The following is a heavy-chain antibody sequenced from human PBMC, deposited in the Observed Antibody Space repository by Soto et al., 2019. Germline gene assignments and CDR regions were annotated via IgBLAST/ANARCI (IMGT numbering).Heavy chain of an antibody. Sequence: GESLKISCKGSGYSFTSYWIGWVRQMPGKGLEWMGIIYPGDSDTRYGPSFQGQVTISADKSISTAYLQWSSLKASDTAMYYCAIEGAAAGTGGRYNWFDPWGQGTLVTVSS. V-gene: IGHV5-51*01. J-gene: IGHJ5*02. D-gene: IGHD6-13*01. CDR2: IYPGDSDT. CDR1: GYSFTSYW. CDR3: AIEGAAAGTGGRYNWFDP.